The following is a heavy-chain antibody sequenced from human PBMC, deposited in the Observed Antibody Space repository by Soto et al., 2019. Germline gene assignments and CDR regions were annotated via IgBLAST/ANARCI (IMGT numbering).Heavy chain of an antibody. V-gene: IGHV2-5*02. Sequence: QITLKESGPPLVKPTQTLTLTCTFSGFSLSTSGVGVGWIRQPPGKALEWLALIYWDDDKRYSPSLKSRLTITKDTSKNQVVLTMTNMDPVDTATYYCAHIMVRGVIARYVEVVGIDYWGQGTLVTVSS. J-gene: IGHJ4*02. D-gene: IGHD3-10*01. CDR3: AHIMVRGVIARYVEVVGIDY. CDR1: GFSLSTSGVG. CDR2: IYWDDDK.